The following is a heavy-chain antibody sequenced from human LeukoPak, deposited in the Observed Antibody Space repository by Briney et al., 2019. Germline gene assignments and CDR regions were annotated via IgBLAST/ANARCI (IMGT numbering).Heavy chain of an antibody. CDR3: ARLLMVRGVPDAFDI. CDR1: GGSISSSSYS. D-gene: IGHD3-10*01. V-gene: IGHV4-30-2*01. CDR2: IYHSGST. J-gene: IGHJ3*02. Sequence: SETLSLTCTVSGGSISSSSYSWSWIRQPPGKGLEWIGYIYHSGSTYYNPSLKSRVTISVDRSKNQFSLKLSSVTAADTAVYYCARLLMVRGVPDAFDIWGQGTMVTVSS.